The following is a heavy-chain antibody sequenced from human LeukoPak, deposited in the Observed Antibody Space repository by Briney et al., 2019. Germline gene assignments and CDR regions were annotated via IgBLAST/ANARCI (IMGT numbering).Heavy chain of an antibody. CDR3: ARLYGDWFDP. D-gene: IGHD4-17*01. V-gene: IGHV3-48*01. J-gene: IGHJ5*02. Sequence: GGSLRLSRAASGFTFTNYNMNWVSQAPGKGLEWISYISGGSGTIYYADSVRGRFTVSRDNAKDSLWLQMDSLRVEDTAVYFCARLYGDWFDPWGPGTLVTVSS. CDR2: ISGGSGTI. CDR1: GFTFTNYN.